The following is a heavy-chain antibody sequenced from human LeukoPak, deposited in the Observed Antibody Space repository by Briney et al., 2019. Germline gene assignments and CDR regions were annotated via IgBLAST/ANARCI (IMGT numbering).Heavy chain of an antibody. D-gene: IGHD1-26*01. Sequence: PGGSLRLFCAASGFTFSSYAMNWVRQAPGKGLEWVSGISGSGGGTYYADSVKGRFTISRDNSKNTLYLHMNSLRAEDTAVYYCAREGVGVAGYFDYWGQGTLVTVSS. J-gene: IGHJ4*02. CDR3: AREGVGVAGYFDY. CDR2: ISGSGGGT. CDR1: GFTFSSYA. V-gene: IGHV3-23*01.